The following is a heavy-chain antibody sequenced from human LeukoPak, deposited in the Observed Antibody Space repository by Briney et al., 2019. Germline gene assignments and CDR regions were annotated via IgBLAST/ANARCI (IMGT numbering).Heavy chain of an antibody. Sequence: GGTLRLSCAASGFTFITYAMSWVRQAPGKGLEWVSGISGSDGSTYYADSVKGRFTISRDNAKNSLYLQMNSLRAEDTAVYYCARAIGGTTRKYDYWGQGTLVTVSS. J-gene: IGHJ4*02. V-gene: IGHV3-23*01. D-gene: IGHD1-1*01. CDR3: ARAIGGTTRKYDY. CDR2: ISGSDGST. CDR1: GFTFITYA.